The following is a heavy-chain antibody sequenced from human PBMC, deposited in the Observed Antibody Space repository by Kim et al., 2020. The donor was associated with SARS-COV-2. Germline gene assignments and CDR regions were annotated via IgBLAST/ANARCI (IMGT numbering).Heavy chain of an antibody. CDR1: GFTFSGSP. J-gene: IGHJ3*02. CDR2: IRSKTNNYAT. CDR3: TSISATTLAFWEAFD. Sequence: GGSRRLSCAASGFTFSGSPMHWVRQAPGRGLEWVGSIRSKTNNYATSYAESVKGRITISSDESRNSAYLQMHGMKTEDTSVYDCTSISATTLAFWEAFD. V-gene: IGHV3-73*01. D-gene: IGHD3-3*02.